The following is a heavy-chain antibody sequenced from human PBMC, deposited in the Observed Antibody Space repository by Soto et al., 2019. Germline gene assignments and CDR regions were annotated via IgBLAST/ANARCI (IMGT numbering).Heavy chain of an antibody. Sequence: SETLSLTCTVSGGSVSSGSYYWSWIRQPPGKGLEWIGYIYYSGSTNYNPSLKSRVTISVDTSKNQFSLKLSSVTAADTAVYYCARDSGYYDSSGYLYYFDYWGQGTLVTVSS. CDR2: IYYSGST. CDR1: GGSVSSGSYY. CDR3: ARDSGYYDSSGYLYYFDY. V-gene: IGHV4-61*01. D-gene: IGHD3-22*01. J-gene: IGHJ4*02.